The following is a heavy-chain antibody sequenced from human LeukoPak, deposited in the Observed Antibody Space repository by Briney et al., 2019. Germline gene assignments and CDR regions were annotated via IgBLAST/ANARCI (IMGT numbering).Heavy chain of an antibody. CDR2: ISDSDGRT. J-gene: IGHJ4*02. CDR3: AKRGVVIRVILVGFHKEAYYFDS. CDR1: GITLSNYG. Sequence: GGSLRLSCAVSGITLSNYGMSWVRQAPGKGLEWVAGISDSDGRTNYAASVKGRFTISRDNPKNTLYLQMNSLRAEDTAVYFCAKRGVVIRVILVGFHKEAYYFDSWGQGALVTVSS. D-gene: IGHD3-22*01. V-gene: IGHV3-23*01.